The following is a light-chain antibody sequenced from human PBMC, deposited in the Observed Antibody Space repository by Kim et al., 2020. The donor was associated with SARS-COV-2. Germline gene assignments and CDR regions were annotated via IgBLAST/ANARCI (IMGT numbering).Light chain of an antibody. J-gene: IGKJ1*01. CDR2: GAS. CDR1: QTLSSSF. V-gene: IGKV3-20*01. Sequence: PGERATLSCRASQTLSSSFLAWYQQKPGQTPRLLIYGASARATGIPDRFSGTGSGTDFTLTISRLEPEDFAVYYCQQYNTPPWTFGQGTKVDIK. CDR3: QQYNTPPWT.